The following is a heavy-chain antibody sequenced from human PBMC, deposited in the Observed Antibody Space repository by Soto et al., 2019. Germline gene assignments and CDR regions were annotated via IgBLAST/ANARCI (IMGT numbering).Heavy chain of an antibody. V-gene: IGHV4-59*01. J-gene: IGHJ4*02. Sequence: QVQLQESGPGLVKPSETLSLTCTVSGGSISSYYWSWIRQPPGKGLEWIGYIYYSGSTNYNPSLKSRVTISVDTSKNQFSLKLSSVTAADTAVYYCARDRGGYIDYWGQGTLVTVSS. CDR1: GGSISSYY. CDR2: IYYSGST. CDR3: ARDRGGYIDY. D-gene: IGHD2-15*01.